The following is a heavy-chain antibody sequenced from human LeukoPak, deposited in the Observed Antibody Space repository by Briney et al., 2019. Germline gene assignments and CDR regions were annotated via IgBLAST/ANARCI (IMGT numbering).Heavy chain of an antibody. V-gene: IGHV4-39*07. Sequence: SETLSLTCTVSGGSISSSSYYWGWIRQPPGKGLEWIGSIYYSGSTYYNPSLKSRVTISVDTSKNQFSLKLSSVTAADTAVYYCARGDIVLMVYAIWGQGTLVTVSS. CDR1: GGSISSSSYY. J-gene: IGHJ4*02. D-gene: IGHD2-8*01. CDR2: IYYSGST. CDR3: ARGDIVLMVYAI.